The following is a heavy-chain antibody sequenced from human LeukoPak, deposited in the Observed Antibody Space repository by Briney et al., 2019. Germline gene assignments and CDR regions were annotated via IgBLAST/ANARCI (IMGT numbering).Heavy chain of an antibody. CDR3: ARGREQLIRDNFDY. V-gene: IGHV3-7*01. J-gene: IGHJ4*02. Sequence: GGSLRLSCAASGFIFTGYFMSWVRQAPGKGLEWVASIKHDGSEKYYVDSVRGRFTISRDNTKNLLYLQMSSLRAEDTAVYYCARGREQLIRDNFDYWGQGTLVTVSS. CDR1: GFIFTGYF. D-gene: IGHD6-6*01. CDR2: IKHDGSEK.